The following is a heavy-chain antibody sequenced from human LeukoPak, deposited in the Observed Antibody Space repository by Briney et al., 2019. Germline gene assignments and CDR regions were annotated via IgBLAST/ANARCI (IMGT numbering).Heavy chain of an antibody. CDR3: AKDLRGRILRYFDY. CDR1: GYSISSGYY. V-gene: IGHV3-23*01. Sequence: PSETLSLTCTVSGYSISSGYYWGWIRQPPGKGLEWVSTSGSDDSTYYADSVKGRFTISRDNSKNTLYLQMNNLRAEDTAVYYCAKDLRGRILRYFDYWGRGTLVTVSS. D-gene: IGHD3-16*01. CDR2: SGSDDST. J-gene: IGHJ4*02.